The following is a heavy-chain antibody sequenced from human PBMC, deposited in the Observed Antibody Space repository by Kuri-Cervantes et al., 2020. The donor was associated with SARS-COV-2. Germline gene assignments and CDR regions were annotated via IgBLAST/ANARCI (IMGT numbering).Heavy chain of an antibody. V-gene: IGHV4-39*01. CDR2: IHYSGST. CDR3: ARVYDSSGYYYPAFDY. Sequence: CTQSGVSISSSSYYWSWIRRPPGNGLEWIGSIHYSGSTYYNPSLKTRVTISVDTSKNQFSLRLSSVTAADTAVYYCARVYDSSGYYYPAFDYWGQGTLVTVSS. D-gene: IGHD3-22*01. CDR1: GVSISSSSYY. J-gene: IGHJ4*02.